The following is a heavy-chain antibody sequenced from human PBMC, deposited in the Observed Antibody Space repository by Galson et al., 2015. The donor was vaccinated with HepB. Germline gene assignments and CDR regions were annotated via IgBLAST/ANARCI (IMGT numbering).Heavy chain of an antibody. J-gene: IGHJ4*02. CDR1: GFTFSSYG. Sequence: SLRLSCAASGFTFSSYGMHWVRQAPGKGLEWVAVTWYDGNNKYYADSVKGRFTISKDNSKNTLYLQMNSLRDEDTAVYYCTRLGSGWFFDYWSQGTLVTVSS. CDR3: TRLGSGWFFDY. D-gene: IGHD6-19*01. V-gene: IGHV3-33*01. CDR2: TWYDGNNK.